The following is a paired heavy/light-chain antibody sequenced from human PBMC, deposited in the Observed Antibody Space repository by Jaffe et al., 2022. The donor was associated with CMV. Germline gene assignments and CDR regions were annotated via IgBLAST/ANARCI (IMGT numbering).Heavy chain of an antibody. J-gene: IGHJ6*02. Sequence: QLQLQESGPGLVKPSETLSLTCTVSGGSISSSSYYWGWIRQPPGKGLEWIGSIYYSGSTYYNPSLKSRVTISVDTSKNQFSLKLSSVTAADTAVYYCACRSGYYSLYYGMDVWGQGTTVTVSS. D-gene: IGHD3-22*01. CDR2: IYYSGST. CDR3: ACRSGYYSLYYGMDV. V-gene: IGHV4-39*01. CDR1: GGSISSSSYY.
Light chain of an antibody. CDR1: QSLLHSNGYNY. CDR2: LGS. Sequence: DIVMTQSPLSLPVTPGEPASISCRSSQSLLHSNGYNYLDWYLQKPGQSPQLLIYLGSNRASGVPDRFSGSGSGTDFTLKISRVEAEDVGVYYCMQALQTWITFGQGTRLEIK. V-gene: IGKV2-28*01. CDR3: MQALQTWIT. J-gene: IGKJ5*01.